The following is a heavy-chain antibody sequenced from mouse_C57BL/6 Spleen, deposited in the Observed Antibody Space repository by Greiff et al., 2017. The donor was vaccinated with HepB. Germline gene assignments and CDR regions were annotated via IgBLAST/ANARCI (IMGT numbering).Heavy chain of an antibody. Sequence: QVQLQQSGAELVRPGASVTLSCKASGYTFTDYEMHWVKQTPVHGLEWIGAIDPETGGTAYNQKFKGKAILTADKSSSTAYMELRSLTSEDSAVYYCTRSGRLDYYAMDYWGQGTSVTVSS. CDR1: GYTFTDYE. D-gene: IGHD2-4*01. V-gene: IGHV1-15*01. J-gene: IGHJ4*01. CDR2: IDPETGGT. CDR3: TRSGRLDYYAMDY.